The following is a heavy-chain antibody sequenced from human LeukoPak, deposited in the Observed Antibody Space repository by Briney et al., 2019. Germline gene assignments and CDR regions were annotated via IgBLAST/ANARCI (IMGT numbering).Heavy chain of an antibody. J-gene: IGHJ6*02. D-gene: IGHD3-10*02. CDR3: AKDCDIYVDYYYYGLDV. V-gene: IGHV3-30*18. CDR2: MSYDGSTE. CDR1: GFTFSNYG. Sequence: PGRSLRLSCAASGFTFSNYGMHWVRQPPGKGLGWLAVMSYDGSTEYYADSVEGRFTISRDNSKSTLFLQMNSLGAEDTAVYYCAKDCDIYVDYYYYGLDVWGQGTTVTVSS.